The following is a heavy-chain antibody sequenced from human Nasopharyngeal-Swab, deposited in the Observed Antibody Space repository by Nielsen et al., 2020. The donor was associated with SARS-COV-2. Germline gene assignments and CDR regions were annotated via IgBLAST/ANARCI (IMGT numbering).Heavy chain of an antibody. D-gene: IGHD5-24*01. J-gene: IGHJ6*03. CDR1: GFTFSDYY. Sequence: GGSLRLSCAASGFTFSDYYMSWIRQAPGKGLEWVSYISSSSSYTNYADSVKGRFTISRDNAKNSLYLQMNSLRAEDTAVYYCARDFGRGKRYGYNSDYYYYYMDVWGKGTTATVSS. V-gene: IGHV3-11*06. CDR3: ARDFGRGKRYGYNSDYYYYYMDV. CDR2: ISSSSSYT.